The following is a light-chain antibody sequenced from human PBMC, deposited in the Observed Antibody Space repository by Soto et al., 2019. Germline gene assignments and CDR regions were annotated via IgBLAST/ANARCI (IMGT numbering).Light chain of an antibody. V-gene: IGKV1-5*03. CDR1: QSISSW. Sequence: DIQMTQSPSTLSASVRDRVTITCRASQSISSWLAWYQQKPGKAPKLLIYKASSLESGVPSRFSGGGSGTEFTLTISSLQPDDFASYYCQQYNGYSWTFGQGTKVEIK. J-gene: IGKJ1*01. CDR3: QQYNGYSWT. CDR2: KAS.